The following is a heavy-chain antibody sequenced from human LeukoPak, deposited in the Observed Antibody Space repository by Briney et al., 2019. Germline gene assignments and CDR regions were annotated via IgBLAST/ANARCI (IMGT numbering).Heavy chain of an antibody. CDR1: GYTFTSYD. V-gene: IGHV1-8*02. CDR3: ARGYSPSIRTTGNDY. Sequence: ASVKVSCKASGYTFTSYDINWVRQATGQGLEWMGWMNPNSGNTGYAQKFQGRVTMTRDTSINTAYMELHSLRSEDTAVYFCARGYSPSIRTTGNDYWGQGTLVTVSS. J-gene: IGHJ4*02. D-gene: IGHD1-1*01. CDR2: MNPNSGNT.